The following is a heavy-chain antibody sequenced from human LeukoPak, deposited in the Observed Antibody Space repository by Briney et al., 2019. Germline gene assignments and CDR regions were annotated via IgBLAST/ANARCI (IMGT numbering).Heavy chain of an antibody. J-gene: IGHJ3*02. CDR2: IWYDGSNK. Sequence: PGGSLRLSCAASGFTFSSNWMHWVRQAPGKGLEWAAAIWYDGSNKYYADSVNGRFTISRDNSKNTLYLQMNSLRAEDRAVYYCARARYYYGSGSYSLDAFDMWGQGTMVTVSS. D-gene: IGHD3-10*01. CDR3: ARARYYYGSGSYSLDAFDM. CDR1: GFTFSSNW. V-gene: IGHV3-33*08.